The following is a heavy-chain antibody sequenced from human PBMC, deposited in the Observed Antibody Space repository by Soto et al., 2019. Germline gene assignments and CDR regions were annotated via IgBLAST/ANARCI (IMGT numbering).Heavy chain of an antibody. CDR3: ASGREGRAAITDYYYYGMDV. CDR2: ILPIFGTA. CDR1: GGTFSSYA. Sequence: QVQLVQYGAEVKKTGSSVKVYCQAAGGTFSSYAISWVRQAPGQGLEWMVGILPIFGTATYAQKFQGRVTITADKSTSTAYMELSSMRSEDTAVDYCASGREGRAAITDYYYYGMDVWGQGTTVTVSS. J-gene: IGHJ6*02. V-gene: IGHV1-69*06. D-gene: IGHD2-2*02.